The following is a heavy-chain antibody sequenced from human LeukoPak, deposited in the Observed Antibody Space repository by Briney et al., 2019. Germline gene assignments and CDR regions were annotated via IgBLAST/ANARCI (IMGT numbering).Heavy chain of an antibody. CDR3: VKDRILAAAGYYFDY. V-gene: IGHV3-64D*06. CDR1: GFTFSSYA. D-gene: IGHD6-13*01. CDR2: ISSNGGST. J-gene: IGHJ4*02. Sequence: GGSLRLSCSASGFTFSSYAMHWVRQAPGKGLEYVSAISSNGGSTCYADSVKGRFTISRDNSKNTLYLQMSSLRAEDTAVYYCVKDRILAAAGYYFDYWGQGTLVTVSS.